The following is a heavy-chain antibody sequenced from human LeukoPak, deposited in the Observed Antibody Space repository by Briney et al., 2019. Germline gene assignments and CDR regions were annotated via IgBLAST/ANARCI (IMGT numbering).Heavy chain of an antibody. V-gene: IGHV3-23*01. CDR3: VREDYYDGSGFPYYYDY. CDR2: ISGSGGRT. CDR1: GFTFSIYA. D-gene: IGHD3-22*01. J-gene: IGHJ4*02. Sequence: GGSLRLSCAASGFTFSIYAMNWVRQAPGKGLEWVSAISGSGGRTYYADSVKGRFTISRDNAKNSLYLQMNSLRAEDTAVYYCVREDYYDGSGFPYYYDYWGQGTLVTVSS.